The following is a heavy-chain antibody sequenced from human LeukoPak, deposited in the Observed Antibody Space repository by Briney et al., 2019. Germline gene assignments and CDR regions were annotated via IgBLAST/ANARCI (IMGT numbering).Heavy chain of an antibody. V-gene: IGHV4-34*01. J-gene: IGHJ3*02. CDR1: GGSFSGYY. CDR2: INHSGST. Sequence: PSETLSLTCAVYGGSFSGYYWSWIRQPPGKGLEWIGEINHSGSTNYNPSLKSRVTISVDTSKNQFSLKLSSVTAADTAVYYCARATFKRNYYDSSGRARGAFDIWGQGTMVTVSS. CDR3: ARATFKRNYYDSSGRARGAFDI. D-gene: IGHD3-22*01.